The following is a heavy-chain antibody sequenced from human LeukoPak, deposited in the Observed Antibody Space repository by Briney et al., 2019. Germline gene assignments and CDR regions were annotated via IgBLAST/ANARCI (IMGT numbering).Heavy chain of an antibody. D-gene: IGHD1-20*01. Sequence: GGSLRLSCAASGFTFSDYYMSWIRQAPGKGLEWVSYISSSGSTIYYADSVKGRFTISRDNAKNSLYLQTNSLRAEDTAVYYCARDYNWNERVVDVWGQGTTVTVSS. J-gene: IGHJ6*02. CDR3: ARDYNWNERVVDV. CDR1: GFTFSDYY. V-gene: IGHV3-11*01. CDR2: ISSSGSTI.